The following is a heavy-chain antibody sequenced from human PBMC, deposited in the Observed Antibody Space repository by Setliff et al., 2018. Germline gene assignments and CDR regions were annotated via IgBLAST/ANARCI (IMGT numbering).Heavy chain of an antibody. CDR3: ASAEVVVAP. J-gene: IGHJ4*02. V-gene: IGHV1-3*01. CDR1: GYAFTSSG. Sequence: GASVKVSCKASGYAFTSSGVHWVRQAPGQRLEWRGWINAANANTKYSQKFQGRVTITRDTSASTVYMELSSLRYEDTAVYYCASAEVVVAPWGQGTLVTVSS. CDR2: INAANANT. D-gene: IGHD2-15*01.